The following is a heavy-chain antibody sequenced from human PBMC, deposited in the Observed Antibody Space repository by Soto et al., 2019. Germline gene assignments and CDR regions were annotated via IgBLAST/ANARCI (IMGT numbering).Heavy chain of an antibody. CDR1: GGSIHNSNSF. D-gene: IGHD2-15*01. J-gene: IGHJ4*02. Sequence: PSETLSLTCAVSGGSIHNSNSFWGWIRQPPGKGLEFIGSVYYSGGAYYNPSLESRVTVSVDPSKNQFSLRLNSVTATDTAVYYCGRVVEGATRHTDFDSWGPGTLVTVSS. V-gene: IGHV4-39*01. CDR2: VYYSGGA. CDR3: GRVVEGATRHTDFDS.